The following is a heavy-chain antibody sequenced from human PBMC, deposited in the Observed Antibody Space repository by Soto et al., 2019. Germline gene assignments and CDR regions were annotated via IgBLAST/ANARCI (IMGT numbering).Heavy chain of an antibody. V-gene: IGHV3-66*01. D-gene: IGHD4-17*01. CDR1: GFTVSSNY. J-gene: IGHJ4*02. Sequence: EVQLVESRGGLVQPGGSLRLSCAASGFTVSSNYMSWVRQAPGKGLEWVSVIYSGGSTYYADSVKGRFTISRDNSKNTLYLQMNSLRAEDTAVYYCARDRDGDYIDYWGQGTLVTVSS. CDR3: ARDRDGDYIDY. CDR2: IYSGGST.